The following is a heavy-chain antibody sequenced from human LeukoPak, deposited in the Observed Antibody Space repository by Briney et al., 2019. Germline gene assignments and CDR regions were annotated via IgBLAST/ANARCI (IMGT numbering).Heavy chain of an antibody. D-gene: IGHD5-12*01. Sequence: SETLSLTCTVSGYSISSGYYWGWIRQPPGKGLEWIGSIYHSGSTYYNPSLKSRVTISVDTSRNQFSLSLNSVTAADTAVYYCARHALRGNDVLPTNYFDYWGQGALVTVSS. CDR2: IYHSGST. V-gene: IGHV4-38-2*02. J-gene: IGHJ4*02. CDR1: GYSISSGYY. CDR3: ARHALRGNDVLPTNYFDY.